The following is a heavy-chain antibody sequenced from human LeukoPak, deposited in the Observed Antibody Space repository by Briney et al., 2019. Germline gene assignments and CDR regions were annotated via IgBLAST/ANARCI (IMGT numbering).Heavy chain of an antibody. CDR2: IYTSGST. CDR3: ARSYYDFWSGYSDY. D-gene: IGHD3-3*01. J-gene: IGHJ4*02. Sequence: SETLSLTCTVSGGSFSTYYWSWIRQPAGKGLEWIGRIYTSGSTNYNPSLKSRVTMSVDTSKNQFSLKLSSVTAADTAVYYCARSYYDFWSGYSDYWGQGTLVTVSS. CDR1: GGSFSTYY. V-gene: IGHV4-4*07.